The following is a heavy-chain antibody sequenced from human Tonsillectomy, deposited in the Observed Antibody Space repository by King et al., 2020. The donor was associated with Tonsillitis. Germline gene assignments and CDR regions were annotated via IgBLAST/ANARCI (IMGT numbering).Heavy chain of an antibody. CDR2: TCYRSHWSI. CDR1: WDRVSSNSAA. CDR3: ARDLSWNFPPYYYMDV. J-gene: IGHJ6*03. Sequence: VQQQQSGPGLVKPSQTRSLTFAISWDRVSSNSAALNWIRPSPSRGLEWLVRTCYRSHWSIDYEVSVKRRININPDTSKNQFSLQRNSVTPEDPAVYYCARDLSWNFPPYYYMDVWGKGTTVTVSS. V-gene: IGHV6-1*01. D-gene: IGHD1-7*01.